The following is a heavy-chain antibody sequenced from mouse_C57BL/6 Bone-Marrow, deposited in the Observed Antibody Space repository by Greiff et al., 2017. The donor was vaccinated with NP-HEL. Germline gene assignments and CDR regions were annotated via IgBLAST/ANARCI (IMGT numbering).Heavy chain of an antibody. CDR1: GFTFSDYG. V-gene: IGHV5-17*01. D-gene: IGHD2-3*01. J-gene: IGHJ1*03. CDR3: ARRYDGYYGGYFDV. Sequence: DVKLVESGGGLVKPGGSLKLSCAASGFTFSDYGMHWVRQAPEKGLEWVAYISSGSSTIYYADTVKGRFTISRDNAKNTLFLQMTSLRSEDTAMYYCARRYDGYYGGYFDVWGTGTTVTVSS. CDR2: ISSGSSTI.